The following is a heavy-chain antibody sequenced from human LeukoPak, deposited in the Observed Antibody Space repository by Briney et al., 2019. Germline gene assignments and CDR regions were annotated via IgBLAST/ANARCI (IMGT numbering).Heavy chain of an antibody. CDR3: ARHLPLRYFDWIAADAFDI. V-gene: IGHV5-51*01. D-gene: IGHD3-9*01. CDR1: GYSFTSYW. CDR2: IYPGDSDT. J-gene: IGHJ3*02. Sequence: GESLKISCKGSGYSFTSYWIGWVRQMRGKGLEWMGSIYPGDSDTRYSPSFQGQVTISADKSISTAYLQWSSLKASDTAMYYCARHLPLRYFDWIAADAFDIWGQGTMVTVSS.